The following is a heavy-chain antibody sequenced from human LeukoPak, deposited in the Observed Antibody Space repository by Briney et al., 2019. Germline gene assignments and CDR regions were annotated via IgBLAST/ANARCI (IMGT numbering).Heavy chain of an antibody. J-gene: IGHJ6*02. D-gene: IGHD1-26*01. Sequence: PGGSLRLSCAASGFTFSSYAMSWVRQAPGKGLEWASAISGSGGSTYYADSVKGRFTISRDNSKNTLYLQMNSLRAEDTAVYYCAILSREYYGMDVWGQGTTVTVSS. CDR1: GFTFSSYA. CDR2: ISGSGGST. CDR3: AILSREYYGMDV. V-gene: IGHV3-23*01.